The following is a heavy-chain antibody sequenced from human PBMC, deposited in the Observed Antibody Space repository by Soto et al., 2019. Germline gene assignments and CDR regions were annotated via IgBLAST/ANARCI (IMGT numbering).Heavy chain of an antibody. V-gene: IGHV3-33*01. CDR3: AGDMLIENAFDI. J-gene: IGHJ3*02. CDR2: IWYDGSNK. Sequence: GGSLRLSCAASGFTFSSYGMHWVRQAPGKGLEWVAVIWYDGSNKYYADSVKGRFTISRDNSKNTLYLQMNSLRAEDTAVYYCAGDMLIENAFDIWGQGTMVTVSS. D-gene: IGHD2-8*01. CDR1: GFTFSSYG.